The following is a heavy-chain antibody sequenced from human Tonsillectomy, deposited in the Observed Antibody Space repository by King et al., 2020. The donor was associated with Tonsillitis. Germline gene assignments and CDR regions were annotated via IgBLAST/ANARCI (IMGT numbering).Heavy chain of an antibody. Sequence: VQLVESGAEVKKPGSSVKVSCKTSGGTFSSYAIGWVRQAPGQGLEWMGGIIPIFGTANNAQKFQGRVTITADESTNTAYMELSSLRSEDTAVYYCASGGGMRLYAHWYFDLWGRGTLVTVSS. J-gene: IGHJ2*01. D-gene: IGHD3-16*01. V-gene: IGHV1-69*01. CDR2: IIPIFGTA. CDR3: ASGGGMRLYAHWYFDL. CDR1: GGTFSSYA.